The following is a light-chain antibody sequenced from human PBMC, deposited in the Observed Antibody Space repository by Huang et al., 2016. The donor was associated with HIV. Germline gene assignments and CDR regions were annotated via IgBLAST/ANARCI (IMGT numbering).Light chain of an antibody. CDR3: QQYYTAPFT. J-gene: IGKJ3*01. V-gene: IGKV4-1*01. CDR2: WAS. CDR1: RNIFYNSNKKNY. Sequence: DILMTQSPDFLAVSLGERATINCRSSRNIFYNSNKKNYLAWYQQRPGQPPKLLIHWASTRESGVPDRFSGGGSETDFTLTISSLQAEDVAIYYCQQYYTAPFTFGPGTKVDI.